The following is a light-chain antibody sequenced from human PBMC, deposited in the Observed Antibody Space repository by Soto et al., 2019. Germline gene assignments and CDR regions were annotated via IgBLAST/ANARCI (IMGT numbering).Light chain of an antibody. CDR1: SSDVGGYNY. V-gene: IGLV2-14*03. CDR2: EVS. Sequence: QSVLTQPASVSVSPGQSITISCTGTSSDVGGYNYVSWYQQYPGQAPKLLIYEVSRRPSGVSHRFSGSKSVNAASLTISGLQAEDEAHYYCNSYTTLNTYVFGRGTKVTVL. CDR3: NSYTTLNTYV. J-gene: IGLJ1*01.